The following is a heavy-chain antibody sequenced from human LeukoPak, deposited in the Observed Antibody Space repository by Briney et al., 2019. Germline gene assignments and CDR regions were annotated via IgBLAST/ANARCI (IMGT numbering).Heavy chain of an antibody. CDR3: AKAEGMIVVATFDY. V-gene: IGHV3-23*01. CDR2: ISGSGGST. J-gene: IGHJ4*02. D-gene: IGHD3-22*01. Sequence: PGGSLRLSCAASGFTFSSYWMHWVRQAPGKGLEWVSAISGSGGSTYYADSVKGRFTISRDNSKNTLYLQMNSLRAEDTAVYYCAKAEGMIVVATFDYWGQGTLVTVSS. CDR1: GFTFSSYW.